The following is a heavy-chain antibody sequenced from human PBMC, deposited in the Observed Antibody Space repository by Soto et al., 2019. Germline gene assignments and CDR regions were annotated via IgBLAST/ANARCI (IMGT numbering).Heavy chain of an antibody. Sequence: EVQLLESGGGLVQPGRSLRLSCAASGFTFSSYAMNWVRQAPGKGLEWVSAMSGTGGSTYYADSVKGRFTISRDNSKNTLYLQMNSLRVEDTAVFYCAKAGFSSGWSPSYFDYGGQGTRVTVSS. D-gene: IGHD6-19*01. V-gene: IGHV3-23*01. J-gene: IGHJ4*02. CDR3: AKAGFSSGWSPSYFDY. CDR1: GFTFSSYA. CDR2: MSGTGGST.